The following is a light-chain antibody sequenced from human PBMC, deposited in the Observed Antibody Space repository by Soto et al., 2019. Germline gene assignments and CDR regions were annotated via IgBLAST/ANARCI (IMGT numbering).Light chain of an antibody. V-gene: IGKV1-39*01. CDR1: QTITTY. CDR3: QQTYSIPYT. CDR2: AAS. Sequence: DIQMTQSPSSLSAFVGDRVTITCRASQTITTYLNWFHQKPGKAPKLLIFAASGLQSGVPSRFSGSGSGTDFTLTIFSLQPEDFATYYCQQTYSIPYTFGQGTKLEIK. J-gene: IGKJ2*01.